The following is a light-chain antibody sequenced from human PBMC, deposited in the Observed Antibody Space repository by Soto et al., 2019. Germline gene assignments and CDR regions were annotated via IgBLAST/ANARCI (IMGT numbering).Light chain of an antibody. Sequence: EILMTQSPATVSVSPGERATLSCRASQSVSTNVAWYQQIPGQTPRLLIYGASTRATGIPVRFSGSGSGTEFTLTISSLQSEDFAVYYCHQYDDGPYTFGQGTKVDIK. CDR2: GAS. CDR3: HQYDDGPYT. V-gene: IGKV3-15*01. J-gene: IGKJ2*01. CDR1: QSVSTN.